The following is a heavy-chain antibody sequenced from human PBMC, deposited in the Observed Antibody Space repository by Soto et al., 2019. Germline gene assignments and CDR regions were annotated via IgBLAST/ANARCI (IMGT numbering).Heavy chain of an antibody. Sequence: GGSLRLSCAASGFTFSSYSMNWVRQAPGKGLEWVSSISSSSSYIYYADSVKGRFTISRDNAKNSLYLQMNSLRAEDTAVYYCARDLPANYCSSTSCYDAFDIWGQGTMVTVSS. CDR3: ARDLPANYCSSTSCYDAFDI. J-gene: IGHJ3*02. V-gene: IGHV3-21*01. CDR1: GFTFSSYS. CDR2: ISSSSSYI. D-gene: IGHD2-2*01.